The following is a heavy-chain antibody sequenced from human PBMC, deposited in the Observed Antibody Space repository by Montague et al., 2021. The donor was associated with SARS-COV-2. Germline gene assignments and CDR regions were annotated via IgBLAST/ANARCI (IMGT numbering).Heavy chain of an antibody. Sequence: SETLSLTCTVSGGSISSSSNYRGWIRQPPGKGLEWIGNIYYSGSTYYNPSLKSRVTISVDTSKNQFSLKLSSVTAADTAVYYCARLNFHITIFGVVSSRGFDYWGQGTLVTVSS. CDR2: IYYSGST. V-gene: IGHV4-39*01. J-gene: IGHJ4*02. CDR1: GGSISSSSNY. D-gene: IGHD3-3*01. CDR3: ARLNFHITIFGVVSSRGFDY.